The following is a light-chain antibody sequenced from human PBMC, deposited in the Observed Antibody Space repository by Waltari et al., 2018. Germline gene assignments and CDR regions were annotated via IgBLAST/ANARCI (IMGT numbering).Light chain of an antibody. V-gene: IGKV1-8*01. J-gene: IGKJ1*01. CDR1: QGISSY. Sequence: AIRMTQSPSSLSASTGDSVPITCRASQGISSYLPWYQQKPGKAPKLLIYAASPVQSGVPSRFSGSGSGTDFTLTISCLQSEDFATYYCQQYYSYPQTFGQGTKVEIK. CDR3: QQYYSYPQT. CDR2: AAS.